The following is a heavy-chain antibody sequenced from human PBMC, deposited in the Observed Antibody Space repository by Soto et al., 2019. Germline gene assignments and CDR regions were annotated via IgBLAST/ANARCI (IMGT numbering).Heavy chain of an antibody. CDR2: INSDGSST. J-gene: IGHJ6*02. D-gene: IGHD2-15*01. V-gene: IGHV3-74*01. CDR1: GFTFSSYW. Sequence: PGGSLRLSCAASGFTFSSYWMHWVRQAPGKGLVWVSRINSDGSSTSYADSVKGRFTISRDNAKNTLYLQMNSLRAEDTAVYYCARDSVVVAATGYYYYYGMDVWGQGTTVTVSS. CDR3: ARDSVVVAATGYYYYYGMDV.